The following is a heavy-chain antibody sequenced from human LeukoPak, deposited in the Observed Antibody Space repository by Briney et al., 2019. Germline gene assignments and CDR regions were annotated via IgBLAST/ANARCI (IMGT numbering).Heavy chain of an antibody. CDR2: ISGSGGST. CDR1: GFTFSSYG. Sequence: GGSLRLSCAASGFTFSSYGMSWVRQAPGKGLEWVSAISGSGGSTYYADSVKGRFTISRDNSKNTLYLRMNSLRAEDTAVYYCAKVNGGKGGFDYWGQGTLVTVSS. J-gene: IGHJ4*02. D-gene: IGHD4-23*01. V-gene: IGHV3-23*01. CDR3: AKVNGGKGGFDY.